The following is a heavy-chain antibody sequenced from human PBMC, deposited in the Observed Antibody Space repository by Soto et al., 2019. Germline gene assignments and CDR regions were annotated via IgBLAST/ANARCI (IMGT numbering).Heavy chain of an antibody. CDR2: IWYDGSKK. CDR1: GFTFSGHG. Sequence: QVQLVESGGGVVQPGTSLRLSCAASGFTFSGHGMHWVRQAPGKGLEWMAVIWYDGSKKYYGDSVKGRFTISRDNSKNTLFLQINSLRVEDTAVYYCARGRGGDYGGNSGYYDYWGQGTLVTVSS. V-gene: IGHV3-33*01. J-gene: IGHJ4*02. CDR3: ARGRGGDYGGNSGYYDY. D-gene: IGHD4-17*01.